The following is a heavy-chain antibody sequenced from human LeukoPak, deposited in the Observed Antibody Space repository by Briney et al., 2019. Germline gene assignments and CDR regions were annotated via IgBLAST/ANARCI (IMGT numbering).Heavy chain of an antibody. J-gene: IGHJ4*02. CDR1: GGSISSASYY. Sequence: PSQTLSLTCTVSGGSISSASYYWSWIRQPAGKGLEWIGRIYISGSTNYNPSLKSRVTISVDTSKNQFSLRPSSVTAVDTAVYYCAREREGPYGYLDYWGQGTLVTVSS. CDR3: AREREGPYGYLDY. V-gene: IGHV4-61*02. D-gene: IGHD4-17*01. CDR2: IYISGST.